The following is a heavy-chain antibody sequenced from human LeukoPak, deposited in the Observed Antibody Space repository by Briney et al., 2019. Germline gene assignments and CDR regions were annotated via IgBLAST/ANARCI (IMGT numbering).Heavy chain of an antibody. CDR3: AKDGGYTYYYDSRVRGPDY. Sequence: QAGGSLRLSCAASGFTFSSNYMSWVRQAPGKGLEWVSYISSSSSTIYYADSVKGRFTISRDNAKNSLYLQMNSLRAEDTAVYYCAKDGGYTYYYDSRVRGPDYWGQGTLVTVSS. V-gene: IGHV3-48*04. CDR2: ISSSSSTI. J-gene: IGHJ4*02. D-gene: IGHD3-22*01. CDR1: GFTFSSNY.